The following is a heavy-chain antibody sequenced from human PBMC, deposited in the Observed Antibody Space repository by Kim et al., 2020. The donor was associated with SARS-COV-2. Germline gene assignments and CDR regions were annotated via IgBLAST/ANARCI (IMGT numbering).Heavy chain of an antibody. CDR1: GFTLSTYA. CDR3: AKPEREEASRTYYYGLDV. CDR2: SSGRGGST. Sequence: GGSLRLSCAASGFTLSTYAMTWVRQAPGKGLEWVSSSSGRGGSTYYADSVKGRFTISRDNSKNTLYLQMNSLRAEDTAVYYCAKPEREEASRTYYYGLDVWGQGTTVTVSS. J-gene: IGHJ6*02. V-gene: IGHV3-23*01. D-gene: IGHD1-1*01.